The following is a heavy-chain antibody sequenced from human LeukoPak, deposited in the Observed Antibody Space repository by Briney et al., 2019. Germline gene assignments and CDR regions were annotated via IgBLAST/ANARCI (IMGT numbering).Heavy chain of an antibody. J-gene: IGHJ4*02. CDR3: ARDNSRLKYGDYSPIDY. Sequence: SVKVSCKASGYTFTSYGISWVRQAPGQGLEWMGWISAYNGNTNYAQKLQGRVTMTTDTSTSTAYMELRSLRSDDTAVYYCARDNSRLKYGDYSPIDYWGQGTLVTVSS. CDR1: GYTFTSYG. D-gene: IGHD4-17*01. CDR2: ISAYNGNT. V-gene: IGHV1-18*01.